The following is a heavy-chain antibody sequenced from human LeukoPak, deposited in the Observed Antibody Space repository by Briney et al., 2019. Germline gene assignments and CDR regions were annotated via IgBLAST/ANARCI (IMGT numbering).Heavy chain of an antibody. J-gene: IGHJ5*01. V-gene: IGHV3-30*02. CDR3: AKGDGYNS. CDR2: IRYDGSNK. D-gene: IGHD5-24*01. Sequence: PGGTLRLSCAASGFTFSSYGMHCVRHAPGKGLEWGAFIRYDGSNKYYADSVKGRFTISRDNSKNTLYLQLNSLRAEDTAVYYCAKGDGYNSRGQGTLVTVS. CDR1: GFTFSSYG.